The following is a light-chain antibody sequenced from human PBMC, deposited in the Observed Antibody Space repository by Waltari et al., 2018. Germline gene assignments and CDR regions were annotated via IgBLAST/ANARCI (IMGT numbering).Light chain of an antibody. V-gene: IGLV1-44*01. CDR3: AAWDDSLNGWV. J-gene: IGLJ3*02. Sequence: QSVLTPPPSASGTPGQRGTISCSGSSSNIGRTTVHWYQQLPGTAPKLLIYSNNQRPSGVPDRFSGSKSGTSASLAISGLQSEDEADYYCAAWDDSLNGWVFGGGTKLTVL. CDR1: SSNIGRTT. CDR2: SNN.